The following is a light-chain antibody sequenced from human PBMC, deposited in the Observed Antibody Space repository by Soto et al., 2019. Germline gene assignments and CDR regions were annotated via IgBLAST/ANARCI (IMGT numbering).Light chain of an antibody. CDR3: QQYGSSPRT. CDR2: GAS. Sequence: PGERATLSCRASQSVSSSYLAWYQQKPGQAPRLLIYGASSRATGIPDRFSGSGSGTDFTLTISRLEPEDFAVYYCQQYGSSPRTFGQGTKVDIK. V-gene: IGKV3-20*01. CDR1: QSVSSSY. J-gene: IGKJ1*01.